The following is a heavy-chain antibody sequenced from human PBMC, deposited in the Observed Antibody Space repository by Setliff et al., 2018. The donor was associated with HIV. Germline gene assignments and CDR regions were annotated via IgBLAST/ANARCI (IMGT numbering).Heavy chain of an antibody. CDR3: AKELAASGLGYFDS. D-gene: IGHD3-22*01. Sequence: PGGSLRLSCAASGLTFRTEGKHWVRQAPGKGLEGVAVIWYDGNNKYYADSVKGRFTISRDNSKNTVYLQMNSLRAEDTAEYYCAKELAASGLGYFDSWGRGILVTVSS. J-gene: IGHJ4*02. CDR2: IWYDGNNK. V-gene: IGHV3-33*06. CDR1: GLTFRTEG.